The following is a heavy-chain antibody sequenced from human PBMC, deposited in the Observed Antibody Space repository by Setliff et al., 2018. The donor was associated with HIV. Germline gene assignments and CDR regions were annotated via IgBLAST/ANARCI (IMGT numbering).Heavy chain of an antibody. CDR1: GDSIRGYY. Sequence: SETLSLTCTVSGDSIRGYYWSWIRQPPGKGLEWMGYVYYSGSTNYNPSLKSRVTISVDTSKNQFSLKLSSVTAADTAVYYCARHKSQPYYFDYWGQGTLVTVSS. V-gene: IGHV4-59*08. J-gene: IGHJ4*02. CDR3: ARHKSQPYYFDY. CDR2: VYYSGST.